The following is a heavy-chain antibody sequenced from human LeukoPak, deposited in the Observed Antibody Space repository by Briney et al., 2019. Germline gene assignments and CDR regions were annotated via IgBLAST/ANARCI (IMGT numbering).Heavy chain of an antibody. Sequence: ASVKVSCKTSGYSENFYGITWVRQVAGQGLEWMGWISAQHGQTEYAPNSQDRVTMTTDTYTNTAYMELRSLRSDDTAVYYCARDSYRHRWFDPWGQGTLVTVSS. CDR3: ARDSYRHRWFDP. D-gene: IGHD1-26*01. J-gene: IGHJ5*02. V-gene: IGHV1-18*01. CDR2: ISAQHGQT. CDR1: GYSENFYG.